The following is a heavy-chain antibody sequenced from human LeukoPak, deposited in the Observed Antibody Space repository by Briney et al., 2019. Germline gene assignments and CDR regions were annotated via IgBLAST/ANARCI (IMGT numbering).Heavy chain of an antibody. D-gene: IGHD3-10*01. CDR2: INPNSGGT. Sequence: ASVKVSSKASGYTFTGYYMHWVRQAPGQGLEWMGWINPNSGGTNYAQKFQGRVTMTRDTSISTAYMELSRLRSDDTAVYYCAREYYGSGSYYFDYWGQGTLVTVSS. CDR1: GYTFTGYY. J-gene: IGHJ4*02. CDR3: AREYYGSGSYYFDY. V-gene: IGHV1-2*02.